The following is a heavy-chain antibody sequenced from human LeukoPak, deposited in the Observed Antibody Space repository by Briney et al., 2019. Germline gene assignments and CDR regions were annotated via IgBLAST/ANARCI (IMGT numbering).Heavy chain of an antibody. CDR1: GFTFNNYG. CDR2: ISYDGSNK. J-gene: IGHJ4*02. D-gene: IGHD6-19*01. Sequence: GGSLRLSCAASGFTFNNYGMHWVRQAPGKGLEWVAVISYDGSNKYYADSLKDRFTISRDNSKNTLYLQMNSLRAEDTAVYYCARGHSSGRDYYFDTWGQGTLVTVSS. V-gene: IGHV3-30*03. CDR3: ARGHSSGRDYYFDT.